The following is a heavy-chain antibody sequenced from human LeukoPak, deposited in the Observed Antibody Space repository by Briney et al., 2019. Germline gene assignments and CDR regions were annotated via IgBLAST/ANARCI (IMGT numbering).Heavy chain of an antibody. CDR2: IYYSGST. V-gene: IGHV4-39*01. Sequence: PSETLSLTCTVSGGSISSSSYYWGWIRQPPAKGLEWIGSIYYSGSTYYNPSLKSRVTISVDTSKNQFSLKLSSVTAADTAVYYCARQVEDIVVLPAANNRFDPWGQGTMVTVSS. CDR3: ARQVEDIVVLPAANNRFDP. CDR1: GGSISSSSYY. D-gene: IGHD2-2*01. J-gene: IGHJ5*02.